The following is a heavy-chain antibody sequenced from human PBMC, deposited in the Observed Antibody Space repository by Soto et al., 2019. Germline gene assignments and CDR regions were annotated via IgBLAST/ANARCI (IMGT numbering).Heavy chain of an antibody. J-gene: IGHJ6*02. CDR3: ARGGSGSYEYYYYYYGMDV. CDR1: GYTFTGYY. Sequence: GASVKVSCKASGYTFTGYYMHWVRQAPGQGLEWMGWINPNSGGTNYAQKFQGWVTMTRDTSISTAYMELSRLRSDDTAVYYCARGGSGSYEYYYYYYGMDVWGQGTTVTVSS. CDR2: INPNSGGT. D-gene: IGHD1-26*01. V-gene: IGHV1-2*04.